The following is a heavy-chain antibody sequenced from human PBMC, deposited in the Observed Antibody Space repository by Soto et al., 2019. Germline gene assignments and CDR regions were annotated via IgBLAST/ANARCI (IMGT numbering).Heavy chain of an antibody. CDR1: GGSISSYY. Sequence: PSETLSLTCTVSGGSISSYYWSWIRQPPGKGLEWIGYIYSSGSTNYNPSLKSRVTISVDTSKNQFSLKLSSVTAADTAVYYCARDLSYYASGSFNYYYYGMDVWGQGTTVTVSS. V-gene: IGHV4-59*01. CDR3: ARDLSYYASGSFNYYYYGMDV. J-gene: IGHJ6*02. CDR2: IYSSGST. D-gene: IGHD3-10*01.